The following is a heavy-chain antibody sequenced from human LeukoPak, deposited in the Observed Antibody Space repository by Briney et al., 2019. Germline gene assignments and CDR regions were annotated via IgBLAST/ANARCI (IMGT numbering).Heavy chain of an antibody. CDR3: ARYYTSSDYYLDY. Sequence: PSETLSLTCTVSGGSISSYYWTWIRQPPGKGLEWIGYISYGGSTNYNPSLASRVTISRDTSKNQFSLKLGSVTAADTALYYCARYYTSSDYYLDYWGQGTLVTVSS. D-gene: IGHD3-3*01. J-gene: IGHJ4*02. CDR1: GGSISSYY. V-gene: IGHV4-59*01. CDR2: ISYGGST.